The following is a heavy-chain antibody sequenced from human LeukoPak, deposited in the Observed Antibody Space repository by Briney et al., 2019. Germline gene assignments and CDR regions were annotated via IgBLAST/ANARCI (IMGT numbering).Heavy chain of an antibody. CDR3: AKSLLTTASGTGRAFDI. J-gene: IGHJ3*02. V-gene: IGHV3-23*01. D-gene: IGHD1-26*01. CDR1: GFTFSSYA. CDR2: ISGSGDST. Sequence: PGGSLRLSCAASGFTFSSYAMSWVRQAPGRGLEWVSGISGSGDSTYYADSVKGRFTISRDNSKNTLYLQMDSLRAEDTAKYYCAKSLLTTASGTGRAFDIWGQGTVVTVSA.